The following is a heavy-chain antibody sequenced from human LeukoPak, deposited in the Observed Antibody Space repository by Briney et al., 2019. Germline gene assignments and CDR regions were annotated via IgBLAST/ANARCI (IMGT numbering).Heavy chain of an antibody. V-gene: IGHV4-34*01. CDR2: INHSGST. CDR3: ARGGELLSSDY. J-gene: IGHJ4*02. D-gene: IGHD1-26*01. CDR1: GGSFSGYY. Sequence: SETLSLTCAVYGGSFSGYYWSWIRQPPGKGLEWIGEINHSGSTNYNPSLKSRVTISVDTSKNQFSLKLSSVTAADTAVYYCARGGELLSSDYWGQGTLVTVSS.